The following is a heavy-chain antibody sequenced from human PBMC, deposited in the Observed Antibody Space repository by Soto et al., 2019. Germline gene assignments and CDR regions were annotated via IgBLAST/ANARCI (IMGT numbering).Heavy chain of an antibody. J-gene: IGHJ4*02. V-gene: IGHV4-39*01. CDR2: IYYSGST. CDR1: GGSISSSSYY. CDR3: ARQSRRTVVPAANFDY. Sequence: QLQLQESGPGLVKPSETLSLTCTVSGGSISSSSYYWGWIRQPPGKGLEWIGSIYYSGSTYYNPSLKSRVTISVDTSKIQFALKLSSVTAADTAVYYCARQSRRTVVPAANFDYWGQGTLVTVSS. D-gene: IGHD2-2*01.